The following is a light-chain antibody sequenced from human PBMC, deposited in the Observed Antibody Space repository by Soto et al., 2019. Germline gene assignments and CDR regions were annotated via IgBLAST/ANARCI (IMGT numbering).Light chain of an antibody. CDR3: QQYGASPWT. CDR2: DAS. Sequence: DIVLTQSPVTLSLSPGERATLSCRASQTVVGRNFAWYQQKRGQPPRLLIFDASSRAAGVPDRFSGSGSGTDCTLTISRLEPDDFAVYFCQQYGASPWTFGQGTKGGYQ. J-gene: IGKJ1*01. CDR1: QTVVGRN. V-gene: IGKV3-20*01.